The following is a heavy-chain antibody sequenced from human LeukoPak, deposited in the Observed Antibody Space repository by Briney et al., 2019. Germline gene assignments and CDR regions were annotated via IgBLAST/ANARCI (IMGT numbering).Heavy chain of an antibody. D-gene: IGHD1-26*01. CDR1: GFTFSSYA. Sequence: QPGGSLRPSCAASGFTFSSYAMHWVRQAPGKGLEWVAVISYDGSNKYYADSVKGRFTISRDNSKNTLYLQMNSLRAEDTAVYYCARDESSGSYFIWGQGTLVTVSS. J-gene: IGHJ4*02. V-gene: IGHV3-30-3*01. CDR2: ISYDGSNK. CDR3: ARDESSGSYFI.